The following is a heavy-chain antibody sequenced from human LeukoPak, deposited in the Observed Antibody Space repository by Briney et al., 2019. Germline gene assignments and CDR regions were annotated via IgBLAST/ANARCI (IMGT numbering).Heavy chain of an antibody. CDR2: FYYSGST. CDR1: GDSISSSNYY. V-gene: IGHV4-39*01. D-gene: IGHD4-17*01. CDR3: ASYGDYFDY. Sequence: SETLSLTCTVSGDSISSSNYYWGWIRQPPGKGLEWIGSFYYSGSTYYNPSLKSRVTISVDTSKNQFSLRLSSVTAADTAVYYCASYGDYFDYWDQGTLVTVSS. J-gene: IGHJ4*02.